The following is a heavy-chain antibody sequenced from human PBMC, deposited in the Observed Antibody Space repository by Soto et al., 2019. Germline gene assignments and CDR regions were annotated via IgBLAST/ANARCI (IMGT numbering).Heavy chain of an antibody. V-gene: IGHV4-31*03. CDR2: TYYSGRT. J-gene: IGHJ4*02. CDR1: GGSISSGGYY. Sequence: QVQLQESGPGLVKPSQTLSLTCTVSGGSISSGGYYWSWIRQNPGKGLEWIGYTYYSGRTYYNPSLKSRVTISVDTSKNQFSLKLTSVTAADTAVYYCAREDYGSGSLDYWGQGTLVIVSS. D-gene: IGHD3-10*01. CDR3: AREDYGSGSLDY.